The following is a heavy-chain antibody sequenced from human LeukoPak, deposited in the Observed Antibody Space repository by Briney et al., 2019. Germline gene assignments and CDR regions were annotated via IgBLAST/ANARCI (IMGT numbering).Heavy chain of an antibody. CDR3: ARTRDCGGDCYHGAFDI. CDR1: GFTFSSYA. Sequence: GGSLRLSCAASGFTFSSYAMHWVRQAPGKGLEWVAVISYDGSNKYYADSVKGRFTISRDNSKNTLYLRMNSLRAEDTAVYYCARTRDCGGDCYHGAFDIWGQGTMVTVSS. CDR2: ISYDGSNK. J-gene: IGHJ3*02. V-gene: IGHV3-30-3*01. D-gene: IGHD2-21*02.